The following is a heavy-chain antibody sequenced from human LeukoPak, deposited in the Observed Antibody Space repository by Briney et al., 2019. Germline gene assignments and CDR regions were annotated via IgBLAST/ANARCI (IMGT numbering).Heavy chain of an antibody. V-gene: IGHV3-21*01. D-gene: IGHD6-19*01. CDR3: ASLGESSGWHRPSDY. Sequence: PGGSLRLSCAASGFTFSSYSMNWVRQAPGKGLDWVSSISSSSCNIYYEDSLKGRFTISRDNAKNSLFLQMISLRAEDTAVYSFASLGESSGWHRPSDYWGQGALVTVSS. J-gene: IGHJ4*02. CDR1: GFTFSSYS. CDR2: ISSSSCNI.